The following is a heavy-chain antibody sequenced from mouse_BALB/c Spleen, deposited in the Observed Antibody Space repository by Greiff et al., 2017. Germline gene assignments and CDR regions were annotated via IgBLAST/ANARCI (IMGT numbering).Heavy chain of an antibody. V-gene: IGHV5-9-3*01. J-gene: IGHJ4*01. Sequence: EVKLVESGGGLVKPGGSLKLSCAASGFTFSSYAMSWVRQTPEKRLEWVATISSGGSYTYYPDSVKGRFTISRDNAKNTLYLQMSSLRSEDTAMYYCARQGYYGSGDAMDYWGQGTSVTVSS. CDR1: GFTFSSYA. CDR3: ARQGYYGSGDAMDY. CDR2: ISSGGSYT. D-gene: IGHD1-1*01.